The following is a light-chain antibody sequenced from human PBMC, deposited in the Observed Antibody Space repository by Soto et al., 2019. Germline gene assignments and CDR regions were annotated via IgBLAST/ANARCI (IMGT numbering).Light chain of an antibody. CDR3: AAWDDSLNGWM. CDR1: SSNIGTNG. V-gene: IGLV1-36*01. Sequence: QSVLTQPPSASEAPRQRAAISCSGSSSNIGTNGVNWYQQLPGKAPKLLIYYDDRLPSGISDRFAGSKSGTSASLAISGLQSEDEADYYCAAWDDSLNGWMFCGGPNLTVL. J-gene: IGLJ3*02. CDR2: YDD.